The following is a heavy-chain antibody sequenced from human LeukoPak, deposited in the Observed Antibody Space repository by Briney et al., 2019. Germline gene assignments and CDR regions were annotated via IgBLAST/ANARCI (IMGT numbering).Heavy chain of an antibody. V-gene: IGHV3-21*01. Sequence: GGSLRLSCAASGFTFSSYAMSWVRQAPGKGLEWVSSISSSSSYIYYADSVKGRFTNSRDNAKNSLYLQMNSLRAEDTAVYYCARTSLETGTTGDYWGQGTLVTVSS. D-gene: IGHD1-1*01. CDR2: ISSSSSYI. J-gene: IGHJ4*02. CDR3: ARTSLETGTTGDY. CDR1: GFTFSSYA.